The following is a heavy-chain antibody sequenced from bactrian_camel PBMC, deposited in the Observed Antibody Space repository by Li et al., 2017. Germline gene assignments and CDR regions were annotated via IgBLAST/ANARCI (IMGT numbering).Heavy chain of an antibody. CDR3: AASLGKTYCSAAYFLSRLRPNFGF. Sequence: HVQLVESGGGSVQAGGSLTLSCAVSGYRVSDYCVGWFRQAPGKEREGIAGVDSDGSISYADSVKGRFTVSRDHAKATLDLEMNTLKPEDTAMYYCAASLGKTYCSAAYFLSRLRPNFGFWGQGTQVTVS. CDR1: GYRVSDYC. J-gene: IGHJ6*01. D-gene: IGHD2*01. CDR2: VDSDGSI. V-gene: IGHV3S55*01.